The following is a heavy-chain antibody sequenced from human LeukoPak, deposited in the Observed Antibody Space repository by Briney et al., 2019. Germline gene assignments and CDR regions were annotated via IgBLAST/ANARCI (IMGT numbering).Heavy chain of an antibody. CDR2: INPNSGGT. Sequence: ASVRVSYKPSGYTFTGYYMHWVRQAPGQGLEWMGWINPNSGGTNYAQKFQGRVTMTRDTSISTAYMELSRLRSDDTAVYYCAREYSGGSYCFFSWGQGTLVTVSS. D-gene: IGHD1-26*01. J-gene: IGHJ5*02. CDR3: AREYSGGSYCFFS. CDR1: GYTFTGYY. V-gene: IGHV1-2*02.